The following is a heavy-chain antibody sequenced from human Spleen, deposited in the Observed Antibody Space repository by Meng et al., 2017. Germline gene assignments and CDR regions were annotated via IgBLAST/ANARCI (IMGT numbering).Heavy chain of an antibody. V-gene: IGHV4-39*07. CDR2: LYYSGST. D-gene: IGHD6-19*01. J-gene: IGHJ4*02. Sequence: SETLSLTCTVSGGSISSSSYCWGWIRQPPGKGLVWIGSLYYSGSTYYNPSLKSRVTIPVDTSKNQFSLKLTSVTAEDTAVYYCARGVAGTIGFNNWGQGTLVTVSS. CDR3: ARGVAGTIGFNN. CDR1: GGSISSSSYC.